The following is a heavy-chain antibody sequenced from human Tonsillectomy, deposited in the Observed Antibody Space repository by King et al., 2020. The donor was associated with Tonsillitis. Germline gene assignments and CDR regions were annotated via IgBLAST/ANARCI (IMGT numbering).Heavy chain of an antibody. CDR1: GFTFDDYG. CDR3: ARAGYDILTGHFDY. Sequence: VQLVESGGGVVRPGGSLRLSCAVSGFTFDDYGMSWVRQAPGKGLEWVSGMNWNGGSTGYADSVKGRFTISRDNAKNSLYLQMNSLRAEDTALYHCARAGYDILTGHFDYWGQGTLVTVSS. V-gene: IGHV3-20*01. CDR2: MNWNGGST. D-gene: IGHD3-9*01. J-gene: IGHJ4*02.